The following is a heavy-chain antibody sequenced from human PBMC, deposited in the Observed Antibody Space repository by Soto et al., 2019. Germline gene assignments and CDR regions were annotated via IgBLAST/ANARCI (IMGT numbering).Heavy chain of an antibody. D-gene: IGHD3-22*01. CDR1: GYRFTSYW. CDR2: IYPGDTDT. J-gene: IGHJ5*02. V-gene: IGHV5-51*01. CDR3: ARRGENYDSMEVDWFDP. Sequence: GGSPKIYRNGSGYRFTSYWIGWVRQMPGQGLEWMGIIYPGDTDTRYSPSFQGQVTISADKSISTAYLQWSSLKASDTAMYYCARRGENYDSMEVDWFDPWGQGTLVTVYS.